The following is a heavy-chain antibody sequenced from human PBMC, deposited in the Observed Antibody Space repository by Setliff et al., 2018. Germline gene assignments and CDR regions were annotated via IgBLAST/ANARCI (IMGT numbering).Heavy chain of an antibody. Sequence: SETLSLTCIVSGGSISSSSYYWGWIRQPPGKGLEWIGSIYYSGSTYYNPSLNSRLTISVDTSKNQFSLRLTSVTAADTAIYYCARVRNTQNGFFDYWSQGTLVTVSS. CDR2: IYYSGST. J-gene: IGHJ4*02. V-gene: IGHV4-39*07. CDR3: ARVRNTQNGFFDY. CDR1: GGSISSSSYY. D-gene: IGHD1-1*01.